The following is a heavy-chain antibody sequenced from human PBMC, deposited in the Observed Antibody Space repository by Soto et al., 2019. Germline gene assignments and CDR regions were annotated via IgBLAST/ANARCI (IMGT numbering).Heavy chain of an antibody. CDR2: IIPILGIA. CDR1: GGTFSSYT. J-gene: IGHJ6*02. Sequence: GASVKVSCKASGGTFSSYTISWVRQAPGQGLEWMGRIIPILGIANYAQKFQGRVTITADKSTSTAYMELSSLRSEDTAVYYCARGGAYYYGSGSYYRGYYYYGMDVWGQGTTVTVSS. CDR3: ARGGAYYYGSGSYYRGYYYYGMDV. V-gene: IGHV1-69*02. D-gene: IGHD3-10*01.